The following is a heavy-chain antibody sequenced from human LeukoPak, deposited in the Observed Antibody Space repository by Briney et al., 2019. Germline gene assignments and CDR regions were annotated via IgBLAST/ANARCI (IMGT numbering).Heavy chain of an antibody. CDR1: GYSSTSYW. CDR2: IYPGDSDT. J-gene: IGHJ4*02. CDR3: ARRYSSSSSWSDY. D-gene: IGHD6-6*01. Sequence: GESLKISCKGSGYSSTSYWIAWVRQMPGKGLEWMGIIYPGDSDTRYSPSFQGQVTISADKSISTAYLQWSSLKASDTAMYYCARRYSSSSSWSDYWGQGTLVTVSS. V-gene: IGHV5-51*01.